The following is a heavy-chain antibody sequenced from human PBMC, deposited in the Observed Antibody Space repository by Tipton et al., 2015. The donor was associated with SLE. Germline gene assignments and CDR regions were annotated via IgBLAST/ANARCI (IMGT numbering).Heavy chain of an antibody. CDR1: GGSISSSSYY. CDR3: ARLPTGFPNWFDP. D-gene: IGHD4-17*01. V-gene: IGHV4-39*01. Sequence: TLSLTCTVSGGSISSSSYYWGWIRQPPGKGLEWIGSIYYSGSTYYNPSLRSRVTISVDTSKNQFSRKLSSVTAADTAVYYCARLPTGFPNWFDPWGQGTLVTVSS. CDR2: IYYSGST. J-gene: IGHJ5*02.